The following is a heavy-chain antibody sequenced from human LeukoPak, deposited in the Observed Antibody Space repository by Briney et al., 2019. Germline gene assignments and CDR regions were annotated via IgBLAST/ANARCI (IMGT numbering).Heavy chain of an antibody. J-gene: IGHJ4*02. V-gene: IGHV3-7*01. CDR1: GFTFSSYW. Sequence: GGSLRLSCAASGFTFSSYWMNWVRQAPGKGLEWVANINQDGSEKYYVDSVKGRFTISRDNAKNSLYLQMNSLRAEDTAVHYCARDHEAPGIIFDYWGQGTLVTVSS. CDR3: ARDHEAPGIIFDY. CDR2: INQDGSEK. D-gene: IGHD6-13*01.